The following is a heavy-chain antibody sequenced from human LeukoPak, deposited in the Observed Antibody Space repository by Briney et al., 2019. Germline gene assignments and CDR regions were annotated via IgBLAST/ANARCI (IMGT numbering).Heavy chain of an antibody. CDR1: GYTFTGYY. CDR2: INPNSGGT. Sequence: ASVKVSCKASGYTFTGYYMHWVRQAPGQGLEWMGWINPNSGGTNYAQKFQGRVTMTRDTSISTAYMELSRLRSDDTAVYYCARALYGAAGTRLAAFDIWGQGTMVTVSS. V-gene: IGHV1-2*02. J-gene: IGHJ3*02. CDR3: ARALYGAAGTRLAAFDI. D-gene: IGHD6-13*01.